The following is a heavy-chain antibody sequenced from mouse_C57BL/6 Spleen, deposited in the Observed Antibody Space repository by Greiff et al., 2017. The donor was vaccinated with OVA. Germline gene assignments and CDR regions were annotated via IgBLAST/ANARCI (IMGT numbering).Heavy chain of an antibody. CDR2: IYPGDGDT. J-gene: IGHJ3*01. CDR1: GYAFSSSW. V-gene: IGHV1-82*01. Sequence: QVQLKESGPELVKPGASVKISCKASGYAFSSSWMNWVKQRPGKGLEWIGRIYPGDGDTNYNGKFKGKATLTADKSSSTAYMQLSSLTSEDSAVYFCARAGAYDGYPWFAYWGQGTLVTVSA. D-gene: IGHD2-3*01. CDR3: ARAGAYDGYPWFAY.